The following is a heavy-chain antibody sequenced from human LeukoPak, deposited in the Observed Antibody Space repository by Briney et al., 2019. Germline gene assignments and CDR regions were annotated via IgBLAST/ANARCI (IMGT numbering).Heavy chain of an antibody. Sequence: SQTLSLTCAISGDSVSSNSAAWNWLRQSPSRGLEWLGSTYYRSKWYNDYAVSVKSRITINPDTSKNQFSLQLNSVTPEDTAVYYCARVIQYRYESWGQGTLVTVSS. V-gene: IGHV6-1*01. J-gene: IGHJ4*02. D-gene: IGHD4-11*01. CDR2: TYYRSKWYN. CDR1: GDSVSSNSAA. CDR3: ARVIQYRYES.